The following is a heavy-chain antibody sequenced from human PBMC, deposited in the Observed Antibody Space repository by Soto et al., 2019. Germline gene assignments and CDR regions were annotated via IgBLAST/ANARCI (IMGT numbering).Heavy chain of an antibody. D-gene: IGHD5-18*01. V-gene: IGHV1-18*01. J-gene: IGHJ6*02. CDR3: ARDLADTALVTSYYYYYGMDV. CDR1: GYTFTSYG. CDR2: ISAYNGNT. Sequence: XSVKVSCKASGYTFTSYGIIWVRQAPGQGLEWMGWISAYNGNTNYAQKLQGRVTMTTDTSTSTAYMELRSLRSDDTAVYYCARDLADTALVTSYYYYYGMDVWGQGTTVTVSS.